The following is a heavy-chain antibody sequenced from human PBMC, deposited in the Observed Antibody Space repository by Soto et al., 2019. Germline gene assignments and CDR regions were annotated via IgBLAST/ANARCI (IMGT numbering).Heavy chain of an antibody. Sequence: QVHLEQSGAEVKKPGSSVKVSCKFSGGTFSSYVIIWVRQAPGQGLEWMGGIIPVSGTANYAQKFHGRVTISAAAATNTAYMELRSVRFDDTAVYYCATVDRTVALVGWFDPWGQGTLVTVSS. CDR2: IIPVSGTA. CDR1: GGTFSSYV. J-gene: IGHJ5*02. CDR3: ATVDRTVALVGWFDP. V-gene: IGHV1-69*01. D-gene: IGHD2-8*02.